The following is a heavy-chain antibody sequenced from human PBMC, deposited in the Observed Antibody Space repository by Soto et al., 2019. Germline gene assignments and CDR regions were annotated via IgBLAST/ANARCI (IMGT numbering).Heavy chain of an antibody. J-gene: IGHJ4*02. CDR3: ARDRLRYGSGEFDY. D-gene: IGHD3-10*01. Sequence: GGSLRLSCAASGFTFSSYGMHWVRQAPGKGLEWVAVIWYDGSNKYYADSVKGRFTISRDNSKNTLYLQMNSLRAEDTAVYYCARDRLRYGSGEFDYWGQGTLVTVSS. CDR2: IWYDGSNK. V-gene: IGHV3-33*01. CDR1: GFTFSSYG.